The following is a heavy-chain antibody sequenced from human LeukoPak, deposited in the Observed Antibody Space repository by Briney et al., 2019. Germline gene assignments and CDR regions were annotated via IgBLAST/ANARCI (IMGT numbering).Heavy chain of an antibody. CDR3: AKSLSITIFGVVITGNPDY. J-gene: IGHJ4*02. D-gene: IGHD3-3*01. Sequence: GGSLRLSCAASGFTFSSYGMHWVRQAPGKGLEWVAVISYDGSNKYYADSVKGRFTISRDNSKNTLYLQMNSLRAEDTAVYYCAKSLSITIFGVVITGNPDYWGQGTLVTVSS. V-gene: IGHV3-30*18. CDR1: GFTFSSYG. CDR2: ISYDGSNK.